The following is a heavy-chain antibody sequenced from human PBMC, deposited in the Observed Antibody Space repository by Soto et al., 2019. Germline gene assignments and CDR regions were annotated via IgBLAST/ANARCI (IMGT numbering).Heavy chain of an antibody. CDR2: INPNSGCT. J-gene: IGHJ4*02. CDR3: ARVSPRLRGNFDY. D-gene: IGHD4-17*01. V-gene: IGHV1-2*02. Sequence: QVQLVQSGAEVKKPGASVKVSCKASGYTFTGYYMHWVRQAPGQGLEWMGWINPNSGCTNYAQKFQGSDTMTRDTSISTAYMELCRLRSNDTAVYSCARVSPRLRGNFDYWAQGTLVTVSS. CDR1: GYTFTGYY.